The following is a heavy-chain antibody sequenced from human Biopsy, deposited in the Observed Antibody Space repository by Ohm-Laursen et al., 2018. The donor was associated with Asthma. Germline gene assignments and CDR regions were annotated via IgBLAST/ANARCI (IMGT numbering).Heavy chain of an antibody. Sequence: SLRLSCAASGFAVSRDHMFWVRQAPGKGLEWVSVIYSGGTSHTADSVRGRFTISRDYSKNTLYLQMHSLRAEDTAAYYCARGDSSNWSHYYFDYWSQGTLVTVSS. J-gene: IGHJ4*02. V-gene: IGHV3-53*01. D-gene: IGHD3-22*01. CDR2: IYSGGTS. CDR3: ARGDSSNWSHYYFDY. CDR1: GFAVSRDH.